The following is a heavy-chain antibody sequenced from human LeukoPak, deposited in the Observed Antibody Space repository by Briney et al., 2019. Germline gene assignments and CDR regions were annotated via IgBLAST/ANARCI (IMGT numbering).Heavy chain of an antibody. CDR3: ASLPLQPGLDDAFDI. V-gene: IGHV5-51*01. CDR2: IYPGDSDT. J-gene: IGHJ3*02. D-gene: IGHD1-14*01. CDR1: GYSFTSYW. Sequence: KPGESLKISCKGSGYSFTSYWIGWVRQMPGKGLEWMGIIYPGDSDTRYSPSFQGQVTISADKSISTAYLQWSSLKASDTAMYYCASLPLQPGLDDAFDIWGQGTMVTVSS.